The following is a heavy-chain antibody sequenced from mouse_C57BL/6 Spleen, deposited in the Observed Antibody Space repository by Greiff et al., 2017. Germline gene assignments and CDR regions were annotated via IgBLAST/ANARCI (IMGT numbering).Heavy chain of an antibody. D-gene: IGHD2-3*01. CDR3: ANDGYYVGYFDY. V-gene: IGHV1-82*01. CDR1: GYAFSSSW. J-gene: IGHJ2*01. CDR2: IYPGDGDT. Sequence: QVQLQQSGPELVKPGASVKISCKASGYAFSSSWMNWVKQRPGKGLEWIGRIYPGDGDTNYNGKFKGKATLTADKSSSTAYMQLSSLTSEDSAVYFCANDGYYVGYFDYWGQGTTLTVSS.